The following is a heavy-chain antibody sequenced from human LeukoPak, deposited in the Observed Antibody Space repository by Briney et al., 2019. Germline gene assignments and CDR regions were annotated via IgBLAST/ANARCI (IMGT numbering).Heavy chain of an antibody. J-gene: IGHJ4*02. CDR1: GFTFSSYG. Sequence: PGWSLRLSCAASGFTFSSYGMHWVRQAHGKGLEWVAFIRYDGSNKYYADSVKGRFTISRDNSKNALYLQMNSMRAEDTAVYYCAKDMAAAGPFDYWGQGTLVTVSS. V-gene: IGHV3-30*02. CDR2: IRYDGSNK. CDR3: AKDMAAAGPFDY. D-gene: IGHD6-13*01.